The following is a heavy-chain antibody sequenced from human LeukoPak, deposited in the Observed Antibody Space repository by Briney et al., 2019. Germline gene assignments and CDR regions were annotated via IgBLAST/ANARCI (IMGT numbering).Heavy chain of an antibody. CDR2: LYYSGST. Sequence: SETLSLTCTVSGGSISSYYWSWIRQPPGKGLEWIGYLYYSGSTNHNPSLKSRVTISVDTSKNQFSLKLSSVTAADTAVYYCARHGNLVVPANYYYMDVWGKGTTVTVSS. CDR3: ARHGNLVVPANYYYMDV. D-gene: IGHD2-2*01. V-gene: IGHV4-59*08. J-gene: IGHJ6*03. CDR1: GGSISSYY.